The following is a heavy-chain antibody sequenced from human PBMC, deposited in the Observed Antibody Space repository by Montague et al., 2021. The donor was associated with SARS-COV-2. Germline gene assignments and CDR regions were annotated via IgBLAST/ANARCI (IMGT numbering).Heavy chain of an antibody. D-gene: IGHD2/OR15-2a*01. V-gene: IGHV3-48*01. J-gene: IGHJ4*02. Sequence: SLRLSCAASGFTFSSYSMNWVRQAPGKGLEWVSYISSSSSTIYXXXSXKGRFTISRDDSRNTLYLQMHSLRAEDTAMYYCAKNFPGQFYFDDWGQGTLVAVSS. CDR2: ISSSSSTI. CDR3: AKNFPGQFYFDD. CDR1: GFTFSSYS.